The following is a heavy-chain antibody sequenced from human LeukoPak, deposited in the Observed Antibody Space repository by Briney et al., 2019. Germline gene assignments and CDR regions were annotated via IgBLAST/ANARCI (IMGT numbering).Heavy chain of an antibody. D-gene: IGHD3-10*01. Sequence: PSETQSLTCNVSGGSISSTSYDWYWIRQPAGKVLEWIGHIYTSGSTNYNPSLKSRVTISVDTSKNKSSLKLTSVTAADTAVYYCTKGRGIWGQGTLVTVSS. J-gene: IGHJ4*02. CDR2: IYTSGST. CDR3: TKGRGI. CDR1: GGSISSTSYD. V-gene: IGHV4-61*09.